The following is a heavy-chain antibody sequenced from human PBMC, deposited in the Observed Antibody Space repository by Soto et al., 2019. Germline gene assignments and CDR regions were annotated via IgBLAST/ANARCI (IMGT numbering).Heavy chain of an antibody. CDR1: GFTVSSAY. CDR2: IYSGGST. V-gene: IGHV3-53*02. Sequence: EVQLVETGGGLIQPGGSLRLSCAASGFTVSSAYMRWVRQAPGKGLEWVSVIYSGGSTYYADSLKGRFTISRDNSKNTLNLQMNSLRAEDTAVYYCARGGFAPFDYWGQGTMVTVSS. CDR3: ARGGFAPFDY. J-gene: IGHJ4*02.